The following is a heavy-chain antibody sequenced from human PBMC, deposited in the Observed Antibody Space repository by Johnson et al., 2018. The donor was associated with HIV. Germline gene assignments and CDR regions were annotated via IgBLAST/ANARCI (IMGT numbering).Heavy chain of an antibody. CDR3: ARLIAVVIDGFDI. V-gene: IGHV3-30*03. J-gene: IGHJ3*02. CDR1: GFNVDDDA. Sequence: QVQLVESGGGVVQPGRSLRLSCAASGFNVDDDALSWVRQAPGKGLEWVAYIPFHGNQQYYGDSVKGRFTISRDNSKNTLYLQMNSLRAEDTAVYYCARLIAVVIDGFDIWGQGTMVTVSA. D-gene: IGHD3-22*01. CDR2: IPFHGNQQ.